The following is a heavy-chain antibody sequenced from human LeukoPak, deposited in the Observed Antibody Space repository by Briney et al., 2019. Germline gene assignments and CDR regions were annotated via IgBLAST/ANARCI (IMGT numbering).Heavy chain of an antibody. Sequence: GGSLRLSCAASGFTVSSNYMSWVRQAPGKGLEWVSVIYSGGSTYYADSVKGRFTISRDNPKNTLYLQMNSLRAEDTAVYYCARTYYDFWSGYDYWGQGTLVTVSS. J-gene: IGHJ4*02. CDR3: ARTYYDFWSGYDY. CDR2: IYSGGST. CDR1: GFTVSSNY. V-gene: IGHV3-53*01. D-gene: IGHD3-3*01.